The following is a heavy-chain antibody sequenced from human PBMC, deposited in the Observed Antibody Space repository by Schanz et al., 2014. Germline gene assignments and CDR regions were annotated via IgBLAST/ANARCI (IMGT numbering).Heavy chain of an antibody. CDR3: ARALFGSGHGDV. Sequence: QVQLVQSGSELTRPGASVKVSCKASGYTFTNYYIHWVRQAPGQGLEWMGWISANSGGTNYAQKFQGRVTMTRDTSISTAYMELSRLKSDDTAVYYCARALFGSGHGDVWGQGTTVTVSS. CDR1: GYTFTNYY. J-gene: IGHJ6*02. V-gene: IGHV1-2*02. D-gene: IGHD3-10*01. CDR2: ISANSGGT.